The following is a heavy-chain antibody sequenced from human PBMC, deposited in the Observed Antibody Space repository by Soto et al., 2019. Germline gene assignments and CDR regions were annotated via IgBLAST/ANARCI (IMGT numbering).Heavy chain of an antibody. CDR2: ISAYNGNT. Sequence: ASVKVSCKASGYTFTSYGISWVRQAPGQGLEWMGWISAYNGNTSYAQKLQGRVTMTTDTSTSTAYMELRSLRSDDTAVYYCATGYSSGWYPLAGHMDVWGQGITVTVSS. J-gene: IGHJ6*02. CDR1: GYTFTSYG. CDR3: ATGYSSGWYPLAGHMDV. V-gene: IGHV1-18*04. D-gene: IGHD6-19*01.